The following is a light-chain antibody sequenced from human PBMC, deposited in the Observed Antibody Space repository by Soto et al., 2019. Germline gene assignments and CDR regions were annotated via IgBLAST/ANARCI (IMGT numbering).Light chain of an antibody. V-gene: IGKV3-15*01. Sequence: EIVMTQSPATLSVSPGERATLSCRASQSVSSNLAWYQQKPGQAPRLLIHGASTRATGIPARFSGSGSGTEFTLTISSLQSEDFAVYYCQQYNNWPFTFGQGTKLETK. J-gene: IGKJ2*01. CDR3: QQYNNWPFT. CDR1: QSVSSN. CDR2: GAS.